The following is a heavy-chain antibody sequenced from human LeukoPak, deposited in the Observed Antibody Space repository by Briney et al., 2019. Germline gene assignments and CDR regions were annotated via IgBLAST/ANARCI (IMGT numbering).Heavy chain of an antibody. J-gene: IGHJ6*02. Sequence: PGGSLRLSCAASGFTFSDYAMTWVRQAPGKGLEWVSSVRGSGGGTNYADSVKGRFTISRDNSKTTLYLQMNSLRAEDTAIYYCAKDRANSASYYYGMDVWGQGTTVTVSS. CDR1: GFTFSDYA. CDR2: VRGSGGGT. V-gene: IGHV3-23*01. D-gene: IGHD3-10*01. CDR3: AKDRANSASYYYGMDV.